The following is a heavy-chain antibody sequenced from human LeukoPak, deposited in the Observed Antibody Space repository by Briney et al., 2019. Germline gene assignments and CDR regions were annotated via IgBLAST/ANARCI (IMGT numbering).Heavy chain of an antibody. CDR3: AGGQMGGKFDS. CDR2: IIPLFGTP. Sequence: ASVKVSCKASGGSFISWVRQAPGQGLEWMGGIIPLFGTPNYARKFQGRVTMTTDESTNTAYMELSSLRSDDTAVYYCAGGQMGGKFDSWGQGTLVTVSS. D-gene: IGHD4-23*01. J-gene: IGHJ5*01. V-gene: IGHV1-69*05. CDR1: GGSF.